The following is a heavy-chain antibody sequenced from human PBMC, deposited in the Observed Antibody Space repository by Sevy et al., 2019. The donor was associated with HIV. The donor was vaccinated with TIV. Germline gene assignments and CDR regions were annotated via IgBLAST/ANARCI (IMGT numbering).Heavy chain of an antibody. V-gene: IGHV3-48*03. CDR1: GFTFSSYE. CDR2: ISSSGSTI. Sequence: GGSLRLSCAASGFTFSSYEMNWVRQAPGKGLEWVSYISSSGSTIYYADSVKGRFTISRDNAKNSLYLQMNSLRAEDTAVYYCATERLHSYGYARGGGDYYYYGMDVWGQGTTVTVSS. CDR3: ATERLHSYGYARGGGDYYYYGMDV. D-gene: IGHD5-18*01. J-gene: IGHJ6*02.